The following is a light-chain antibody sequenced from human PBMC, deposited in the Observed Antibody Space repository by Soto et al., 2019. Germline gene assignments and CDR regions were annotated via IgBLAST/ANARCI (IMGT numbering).Light chain of an antibody. CDR2: VFKDGSH. J-gene: IGLJ2*01. CDR3: QTWGTGIVI. CDR1: SDHNTYT. Sequence: QLVLTQSPSASASLGASVKLTCILDSDHNTYTIAWHQRQPEKGPRFLMKVFKDGSHVKGDGIPDRFSGSSSGAERYLVISSLQSDDEADYYCQTWGTGIVIFGGGTKLTVL. V-gene: IGLV4-69*01.